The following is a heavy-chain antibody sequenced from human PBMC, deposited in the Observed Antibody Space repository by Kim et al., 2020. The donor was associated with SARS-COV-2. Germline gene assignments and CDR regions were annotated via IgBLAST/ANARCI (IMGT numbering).Heavy chain of an antibody. CDR1: GGSISSGGYY. CDR2: IYYSGST. J-gene: IGHJ6*02. D-gene: IGHD3-10*01. CDR3: ARDERYYYGSGSSNYYYYGMDV. V-gene: IGHV4-31*03. Sequence: SETLSLTCTVSGGSISSGGYYWSWIRQHPGKGLEWIGYIYYSGSTYYNPSLKSRVTISVDTSKNQFSLKLSSVTAADTAVYYCARDERYYYGSGSSNYYYYGMDVCGQGTTVTVSS.